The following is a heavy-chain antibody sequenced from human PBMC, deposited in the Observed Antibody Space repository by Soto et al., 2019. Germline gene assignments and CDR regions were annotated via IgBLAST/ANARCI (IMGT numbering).Heavy chain of an antibody. Sequence: SETLSLTCTVSGGSISSGDYYWSWIRQPPGKGLEWIGYIYYSGSTYYNPSLKSRVTISVDTSKNQFSLKLSSVTAADTAVYYCARESATALYYFDYWSQGXLVTVYS. CDR1: GGSISSGDYY. CDR2: IYYSGST. V-gene: IGHV4-30-4*01. J-gene: IGHJ4*02. CDR3: ARESATALYYFDY. D-gene: IGHD1-26*01.